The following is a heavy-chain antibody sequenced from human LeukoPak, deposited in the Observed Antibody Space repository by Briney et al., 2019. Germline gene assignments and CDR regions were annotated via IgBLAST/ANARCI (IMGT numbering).Heavy chain of an antibody. CDR2: IYYSGST. D-gene: IGHD3-16*01. CDR1: GGSVSSGSCY. Sequence: SETLSLTCTVSGGSVSSGSCYWSWIRQPPGKGLEWIGYIYYSGSTNYNPSLKSRVTISVDTSKNQFSLKLSSVTAADTAVYHCAGDEAAAAGGFDYWGQGTLVTVSS. CDR3: AGDEAAAAGGFDY. J-gene: IGHJ4*02. V-gene: IGHV4-61*01.